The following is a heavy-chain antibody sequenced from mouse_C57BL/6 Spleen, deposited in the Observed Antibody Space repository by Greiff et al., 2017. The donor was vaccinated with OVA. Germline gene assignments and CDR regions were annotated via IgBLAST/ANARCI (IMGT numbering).Heavy chain of an antibody. CDR1: GYAFSSSW. J-gene: IGHJ1*03. Sequence: QVQLQQSGPELVKPGASVKISCKASGYAFSSSWMNWVKQRPGKGLEWIGRIYPGDGDTNYNGKFKGKATLTAEKSSSTAYMQLSSLTSEDSAVYFCARLGVYYGSSYDWYFDVWGTGTTVTVSS. CDR3: ARLGVYYGSSYDWYFDV. V-gene: IGHV1-82*01. D-gene: IGHD1-1*01. CDR2: IYPGDGDT.